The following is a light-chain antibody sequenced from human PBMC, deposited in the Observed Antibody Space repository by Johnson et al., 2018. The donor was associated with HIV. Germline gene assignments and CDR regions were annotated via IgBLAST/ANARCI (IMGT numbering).Light chain of an antibody. V-gene: IGLV1-51*01. CDR3: GTWDSSLSAYV. Sequence: QSVLTQPPSVSAAPGQTVTISCSGSSSNIGNNYVSWYQQLPGTAPKLLIYDSYKRPSGIPDRFSGSKSGTSATLGITGLQTGDDADYYCGTWDSSLSAYVFGTGTKVTVL. J-gene: IGLJ1*01. CDR1: SSNIGNNY. CDR2: DSY.